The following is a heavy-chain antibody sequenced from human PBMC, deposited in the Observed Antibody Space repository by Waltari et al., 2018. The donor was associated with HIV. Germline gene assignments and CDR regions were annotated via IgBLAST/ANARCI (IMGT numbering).Heavy chain of an antibody. V-gene: IGHV3-33*01. J-gene: IGHJ4*02. Sequence: QVQLVESGGGVVQPGTSLRLSCAGSGFTLPTYGMHWVRQAPGKGLEWVTLIRYDGSNKYYADSVKGRFTISRDNSKNTLYLQMNSLRAEDTAVYYCARDAAPNSHTPSSSDVWGQGTLVTVSS. CDR1: GFTLPTYG. D-gene: IGHD6-13*01. CDR3: ARDAAPNSHTPSSSDV. CDR2: IRYDGSNK.